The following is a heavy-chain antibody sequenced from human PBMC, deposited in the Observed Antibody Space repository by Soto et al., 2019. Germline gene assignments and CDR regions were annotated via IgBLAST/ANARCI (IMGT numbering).Heavy chain of an antibody. CDR1: GYTFSAYH. V-gene: IGHV1-18*01. Sequence: QIQLVQSGAEVKKPGASVKVSCKASGYTFSAYHIPWGRKAPGQGLEGMGWIRAYIGNKNNAKNPKGRVTMTTDPSTSTAYMELRSLRSDDTAVYYCARDLPPVDYWGQGTLVTVSS. J-gene: IGHJ4*02. CDR2: IRAYIGNK. CDR3: ARDLPPVDY.